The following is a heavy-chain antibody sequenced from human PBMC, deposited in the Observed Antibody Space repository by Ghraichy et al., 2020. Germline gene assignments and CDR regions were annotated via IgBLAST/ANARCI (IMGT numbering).Heavy chain of an antibody. CDR3: TTDKHYGSGSYLYYYGMDV. D-gene: IGHD3-10*01. V-gene: IGHV3-15*01. CDR1: GFTFSNAW. Sequence: GGSLRLSCAASGFTFSNAWMSWVRQAPGKGLEWVGRIKSKTDGGTTDYAAPVKGRFTISRDDSKNTLYLQMNSLKTEDTAVYYCTTDKHYGSGSYLYYYGMDVWGQGTTVTVSS. J-gene: IGHJ6*02. CDR2: IKSKTDGGTT.